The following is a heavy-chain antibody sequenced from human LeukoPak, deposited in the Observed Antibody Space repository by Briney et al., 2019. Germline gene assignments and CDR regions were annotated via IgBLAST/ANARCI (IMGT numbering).Heavy chain of an antibody. CDR3: ARDLRRLHMRTHFDY. J-gene: IGHJ4*02. Sequence: GGSLRLSCAVSGFTFSDYAMSWVRQAPGKGLEWVSVVSTSGGHTYYADSVKGRFTISRDSSKNTLYLQMNSLRAEDTAVYYCARDLRRLHMRTHFDYWGQGTLVTVSS. CDR1: GFTFSDYA. V-gene: IGHV3-23*01. D-gene: IGHD4-17*01. CDR2: VSTSGGHT.